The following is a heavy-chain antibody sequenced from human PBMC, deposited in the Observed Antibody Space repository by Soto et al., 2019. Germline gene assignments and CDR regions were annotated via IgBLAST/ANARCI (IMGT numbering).Heavy chain of an antibody. D-gene: IGHD4-17*01. J-gene: IGHJ4*02. CDR2: FSVYNGNT. V-gene: IGHV1-18*01. Sequence: QVQLVQSGAEVKKPGASVKVSCKASGYTFTSYGISWVRQTPGKGLEWRGWFSVYNGNTNYAQKLQGRVTMTTDTSTSTAYMELRSLRSDDTAVYYCAREVYGDYVLDYWGQGTLVTVSS. CDR3: AREVYGDYVLDY. CDR1: GYTFTSYG.